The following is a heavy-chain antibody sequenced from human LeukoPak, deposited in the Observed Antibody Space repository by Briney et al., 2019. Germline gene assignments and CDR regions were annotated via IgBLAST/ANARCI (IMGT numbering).Heavy chain of an antibody. J-gene: IGHJ6*03. CDR3: ARATFYYYMDV. CDR2: IYYSGST. CDR1: GGSINSYY. Sequence: SETLSLTCTVSGGSINSYYWSWIRQPPGKGLEWIGYIYYSGSTKYNPSLRSRVTISVVTSQNQFSLKLSSVTAADTAVYYCARATFYYYMDVWGKGTTVTISS. V-gene: IGHV4-59*01.